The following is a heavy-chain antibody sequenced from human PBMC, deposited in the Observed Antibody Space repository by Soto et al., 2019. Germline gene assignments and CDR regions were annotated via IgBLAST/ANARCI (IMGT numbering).Heavy chain of an antibody. CDR2: TYYRSKWYN. CDR3: ARDRRDYYDSSGYYAYYYYYGMDV. Sequence: SQTLSLTCAISGDSVSSNSAAWNWIRQSPSRGLEWLGRTYYRSKWYNDYAVSVKSRITINPDTSKNQFPLQLNSVTPEDTAVYYCARDRRDYYDSSGYYAYYYYYGMDVWGQGTTVTVSS. J-gene: IGHJ6*02. V-gene: IGHV6-1*01. CDR1: GDSVSSNSAA. D-gene: IGHD3-22*01.